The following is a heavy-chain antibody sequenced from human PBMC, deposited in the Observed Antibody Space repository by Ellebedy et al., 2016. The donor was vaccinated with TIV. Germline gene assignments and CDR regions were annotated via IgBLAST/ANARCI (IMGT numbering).Heavy chain of an antibody. V-gene: IGHV1-18*01. Sequence: AASVKVSCKASGYTFTSYGISWVRQAPGQGLEWMGWISAYNGNTNYAQKLQGRVTMATDTSTSTAYMELSSLRSEDTAVYYCARDPLNSLYCGGDCSSWGQGTLVTVSS. CDR2: ISAYNGNT. D-gene: IGHD2-21*02. CDR3: ARDPLNSLYCGGDCSS. CDR1: GYTFTSYG. J-gene: IGHJ5*02.